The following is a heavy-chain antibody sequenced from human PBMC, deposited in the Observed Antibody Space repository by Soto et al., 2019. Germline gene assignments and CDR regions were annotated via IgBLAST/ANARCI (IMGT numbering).Heavy chain of an antibody. V-gene: IGHV4-34*01. D-gene: IGHD1-20*01. CDR3: ARSESNSNVAVF. J-gene: IGHJ4*02. Sequence: ASETLSLTCAVYGGSFSGYYWSWIRQPPGKGLEWIGEINHSGSTKHNPSLKSRITISVDTAKNQFSLKLNSVTAADTAVYYCARSESNSNVAVFWSQGTLVTVSS. CDR1: GGSFSGYY. CDR2: INHSGST.